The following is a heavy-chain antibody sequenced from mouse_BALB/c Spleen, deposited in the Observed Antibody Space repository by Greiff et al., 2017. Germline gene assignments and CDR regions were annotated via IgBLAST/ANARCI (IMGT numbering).Heavy chain of an antibody. CDR3: ARGGTTWFAY. CDR2: ISYDGRN. CDR1: GYSFTSYYY. Sequence: EVQLQESGPGLVKPSQSLSLTCSVSGYSFTSYYYCYLIRQSPGSQLGLMGYISYDGRNNYNPSLKNRISITRDTSTNQFFLKLNSVTTEDTATYYCARGGTTWFAYWGQGTLVTVSA. V-gene: IGHV3-6*02. J-gene: IGHJ3*01.